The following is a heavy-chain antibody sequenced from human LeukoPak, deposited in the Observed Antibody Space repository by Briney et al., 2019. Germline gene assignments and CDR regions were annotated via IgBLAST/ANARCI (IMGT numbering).Heavy chain of an antibody. CDR3: ARDPGSGDGYDY. J-gene: IGHJ4*02. CDR2: IIPIFGTA. CDR1: GGTFSSYA. V-gene: IGHV1-69*13. Sequence: SVQVSCKASGGTFSSYAISWVRQAPGQGLEWMGGIIPIFGTANYAQKFQGRVTITADESTSTAYMELSSLRSEDTAVYYCARDPGSGDGYDYWGQGTLVTVSS. D-gene: IGHD5-12*01.